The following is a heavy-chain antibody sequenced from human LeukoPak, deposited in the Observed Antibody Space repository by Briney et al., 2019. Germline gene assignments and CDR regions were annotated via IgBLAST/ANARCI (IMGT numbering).Heavy chain of an antibody. D-gene: IGHD2-21*01. CDR2: IKEDGSEK. Sequence: GGSLRLSCAASGFTFSSYWMSWVRQAPGKGLEWVANIKEDGSEKHYVDSVKGRFTISRDNAKNSLSLQMNSLGAEDTAVYYCARATASNWFDPWGQGTLVTVSS. CDR1: GFTFSSYW. J-gene: IGHJ5*02. CDR3: ARATASNWFDP. V-gene: IGHV3-7*01.